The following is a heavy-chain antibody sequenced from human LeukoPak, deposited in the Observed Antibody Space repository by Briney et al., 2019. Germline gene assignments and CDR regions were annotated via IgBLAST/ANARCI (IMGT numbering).Heavy chain of an antibody. J-gene: IGHJ6*03. D-gene: IGHD5-12*01. Sequence: GGSLRLSCAASGFTFSSYSMNWVRQAPGKGLEWVSSISSSSSYIYYADSVKGRFTISRDNAKNSLYLQMNSLRAEDTAVYYCARDLSGYSGYDPIYYYYYMDVWGKGTTVTISS. CDR3: ARDLSGYSGYDPIYYYYYMDV. V-gene: IGHV3-21*01. CDR1: GFTFSSYS. CDR2: ISSSSSYI.